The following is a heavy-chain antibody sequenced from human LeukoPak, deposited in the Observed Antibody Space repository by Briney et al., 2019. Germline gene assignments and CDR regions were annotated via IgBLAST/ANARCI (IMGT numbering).Heavy chain of an antibody. J-gene: IGHJ4*02. CDR1: GYTFSSYG. Sequence: ASVKVSCKASGYTFSSYGLSWVRQAPGQGLEWVRWISAYNGHTRYAQNLQGRVTMTTDTSTSTAYMELSSLRSEDTAVYYCADVDCSGGSCHDYWGQGTLVTVSS. D-gene: IGHD2-15*01. CDR3: ADVDCSGGSCHDY. V-gene: IGHV1-18*01. CDR2: ISAYNGHT.